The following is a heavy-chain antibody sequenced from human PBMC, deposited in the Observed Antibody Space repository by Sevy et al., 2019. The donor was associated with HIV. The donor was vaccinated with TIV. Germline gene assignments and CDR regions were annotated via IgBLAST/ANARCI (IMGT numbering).Heavy chain of an antibody. J-gene: IGHJ6*02. CDR1: GFTFNKYA. D-gene: IGHD5-18*01. Sequence: GGSLRLSCEASGFTFNKYALSWVRQAPGKGLEWVSTLSGSGSSTYYADSVRVRFTISRDKSRNTPYLEVDSLRVEDTAVYYCGRNVDSLIVRMFYGIDVWGQGTTVTVSS. CDR3: GRNVDSLIVRMFYGIDV. CDR2: LSGSGSST. V-gene: IGHV3-23*01.